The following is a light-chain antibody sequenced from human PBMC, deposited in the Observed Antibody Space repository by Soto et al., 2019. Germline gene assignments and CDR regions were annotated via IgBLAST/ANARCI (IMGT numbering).Light chain of an antibody. CDR3: CSYVAGDSWV. V-gene: IGLV2-8*01. Sequence: QSALTQRPSASGSPGQAVTISCTGSDSDVGGHSHVSWYQQHPGEAPKLMIYEVSKRPSGVPDRFSGSKSGNTASLTVSGLQADDEADYYCCSYVAGDSWVFGGGTKLTVL. CDR1: DSDVGGHSH. J-gene: IGLJ3*02. CDR2: EVS.